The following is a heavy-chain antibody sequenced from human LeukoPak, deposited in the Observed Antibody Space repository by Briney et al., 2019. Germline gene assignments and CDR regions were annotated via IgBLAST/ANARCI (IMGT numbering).Heavy chain of an antibody. D-gene: IGHD6-6*01. Sequence: VKDSCKASGGTFSSYSFSWVRQAPGQGLEWMGRIIPILPITNYAQNFQGRVTITADKSTNTAYMELSSLRSEDTALYYCAVSRGYSNSFFDYWGQGTLVTVSS. CDR1: GGTFSSYS. CDR3: AVSRGYSNSFFDY. V-gene: IGHV1-69*02. J-gene: IGHJ4*02. CDR2: IIPILPIT.